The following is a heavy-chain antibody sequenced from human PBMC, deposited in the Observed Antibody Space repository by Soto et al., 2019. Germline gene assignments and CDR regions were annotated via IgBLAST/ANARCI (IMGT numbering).Heavy chain of an antibody. J-gene: IGHJ6*02. D-gene: IGHD6-13*01. V-gene: IGHV5-51*01. CDR1: GYSFTSYW. CDR2: IYPGDSDT. CDR3: ARRMAAANYYYYGMDV. Sequence: GESLKISCKGSGYSFTSYWIGWVRQMPGKGLEWMGIIYPGDSDTRYSPSFQGQVTISADKSISTAYLRWSSLKASDTAMYYCARRMAAANYYYYGMDVWGQGTTVTVSS.